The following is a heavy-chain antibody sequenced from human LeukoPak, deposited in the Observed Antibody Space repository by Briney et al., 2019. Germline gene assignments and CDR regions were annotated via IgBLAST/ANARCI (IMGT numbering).Heavy chain of an antibody. V-gene: IGHV3-30*02. Sequence: AGGSLRLSCAASGFTFGGSGMHWVRQAPGKGLEWVSFIWYDGSNKYYADSVRGRFTISRDDSRNTLYLQMNSLRVEDTAVYYCAKERSGSYYSPNDYWGQGTLVTVSS. D-gene: IGHD1-26*01. CDR1: GFTFGGSG. CDR3: AKERSGSYYSPNDY. CDR2: IWYDGSNK. J-gene: IGHJ4*02.